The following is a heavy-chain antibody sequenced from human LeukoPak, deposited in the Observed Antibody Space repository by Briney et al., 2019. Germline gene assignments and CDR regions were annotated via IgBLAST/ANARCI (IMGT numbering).Heavy chain of an antibody. Sequence: GGSLRLSCAASGFTFSSYAMSWVRQAPGKGLEWVSAISGSGGSTYYADSVKGRFTISRDNSKNSLYLQMNSLRAEDTAVYYCARVGVYCGGDCQYYFDYWGQGTLVTVSS. D-gene: IGHD2-21*02. J-gene: IGHJ4*02. V-gene: IGHV3-23*01. CDR2: ISGSGGST. CDR3: ARVGVYCGGDCQYYFDY. CDR1: GFTFSSYA.